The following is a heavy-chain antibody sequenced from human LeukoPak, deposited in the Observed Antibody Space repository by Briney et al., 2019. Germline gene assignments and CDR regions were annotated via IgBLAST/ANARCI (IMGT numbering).Heavy chain of an antibody. CDR3: ARGPQLWPGRLTY. J-gene: IGHJ4*02. D-gene: IGHD1-1*01. CDR2: MNANTGKT. Sequence: GASVKVSCKASGYTFTSYGISWVRQAGGQGLEWIGWMNANTGKTAYAEKFQGRVTMTRDTSMNTGYLDLSNLKSEDTAVYYCARGPQLWPGRLTYWGQGTLVTVSS. V-gene: IGHV1-8*02. CDR1: GYTFTSYG.